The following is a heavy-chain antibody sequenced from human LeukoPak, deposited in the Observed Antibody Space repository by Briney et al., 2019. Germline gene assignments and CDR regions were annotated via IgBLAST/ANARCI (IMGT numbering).Heavy chain of an antibody. J-gene: IGHJ3*02. CDR1: GYSFTSYW. V-gene: IGHV5-51*01. CDR3: ARRVVVTARDAFDI. CDR2: IYPGDSDT. D-gene: IGHD2-21*02. Sequence: GESLKISCKGSGYSFTSYWIGWVRQMPGKGLEWMGIIYPGDSDTRYSPSFQGQVTISADKPIRTAYLQWSSLKASDTAMYYCARRVVVTARDAFDIWGQGTMVTVSS.